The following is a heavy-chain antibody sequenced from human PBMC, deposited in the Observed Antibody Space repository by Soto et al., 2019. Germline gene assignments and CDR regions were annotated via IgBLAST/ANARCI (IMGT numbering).Heavy chain of an antibody. V-gene: IGHV3-23*01. D-gene: IGHD6-13*01. CDR3: AMTQRTIAPAGTLS. J-gene: IGHJ5*02. CDR1: GFTFSSYA. Sequence: GGSLRLSCAASGFTFSSYAMSWVRQAPGKGLEWVSAISAGRDATYYTDSVKGRFTISRDSSKNTLFLQMNSLKAEDTAVYYCAMTQRTIAPAGTLSWGQGTLVTVSS. CDR2: ISAGRDAT.